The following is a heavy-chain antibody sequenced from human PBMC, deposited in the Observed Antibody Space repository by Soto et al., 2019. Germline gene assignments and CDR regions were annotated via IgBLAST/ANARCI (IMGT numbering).Heavy chain of an antibody. CDR1: GFTFSAYA. D-gene: IGHD6-19*01. J-gene: IGHJ5*02. V-gene: IGHV3-23*01. CDR2: IHGGGGGT. CDR3: ARDAVTENGQWDWFDP. Sequence: EVQLLESGGGLVQPGGSLRLSCAASGFTFSAYAMSWVRQAPGKGLEWVSLIHGGGGGTFYADSVKGRFTISRDNSRNTLFLQMNSLRADDTAVYHCARDAVTENGQWDWFDPWCQGTLVT.